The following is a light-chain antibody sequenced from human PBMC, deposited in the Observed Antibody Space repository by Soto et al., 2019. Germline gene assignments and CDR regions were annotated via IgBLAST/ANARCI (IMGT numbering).Light chain of an antibody. CDR2: DAS. CDR1: QSVGST. V-gene: IGKV3-15*01. J-gene: IGKJ1*01. Sequence: EIVMTQSPAALSVSPGERATLSCRASQSVGSTLAWYQQKVGQAPRLLIYDASARATGIPARFSGSGSGTEFTLTISSLQSKDFAVYYCQQYNDWPETFGQGTKVDIK. CDR3: QQYNDWPET.